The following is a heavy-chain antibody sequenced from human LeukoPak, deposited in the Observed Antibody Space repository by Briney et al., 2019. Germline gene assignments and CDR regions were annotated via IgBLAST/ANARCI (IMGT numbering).Heavy chain of an antibody. CDR3: ARHSRIAAGWGMDV. V-gene: IGHV4-39*01. CDR1: GGSISSSSYY. CDR2: IYYSGST. Sequence: SETLSLTCTVSGGSISSSSYYWGWIRQPPGKGLEWIGSIYYSGSTYYNPSLKSRVIISVDTSKNQFSLKLSSVTAADTAVYYCARHSRIAAGWGMDVWGQGTTVTVSS. J-gene: IGHJ6*02. D-gene: IGHD6-13*01.